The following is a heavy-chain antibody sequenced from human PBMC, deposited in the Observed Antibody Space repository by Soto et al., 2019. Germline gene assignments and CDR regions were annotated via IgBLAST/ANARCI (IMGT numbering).Heavy chain of an antibody. CDR3: ARTRGYSYGPYYGMDV. CDR1: GYTFTSYD. Sequence: QVQLVQSGAEVKKPGASVKVSCKASGYTFTSYDINWVRQATGQGLEWMGWMNPNSGNTGYAQKFQGRVTMTRNTSISTAYMELSSLRSEYTAVYYCARTRGYSYGPYYGMDVWGQGTTVTVSS. D-gene: IGHD5-18*01. V-gene: IGHV1-8*01. CDR2: MNPNSGNT. J-gene: IGHJ6*02.